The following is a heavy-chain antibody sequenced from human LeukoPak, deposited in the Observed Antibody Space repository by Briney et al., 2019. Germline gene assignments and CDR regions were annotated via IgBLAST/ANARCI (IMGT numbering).Heavy chain of an antibody. J-gene: IGHJ6*02. CDR3: ARGSREAGIGMDV. CDR1: GGSFSGYY. V-gene: IGHV4-34*01. CDR2: INHSGST. D-gene: IGHD6-19*01. Sequence: SETLSLTCAVYGGSFSGYYWSWIRQPPGKGLEWIGEINHSGSTNYNPSLKSRVTISVDTSKNQFSLKLSSVTAADMAVYYCARGSREAGIGMDVWGQETTVTVSS.